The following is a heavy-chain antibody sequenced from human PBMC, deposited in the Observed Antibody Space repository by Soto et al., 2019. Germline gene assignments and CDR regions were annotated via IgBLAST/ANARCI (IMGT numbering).Heavy chain of an antibody. CDR2: IIPIQGKA. CDR3: AKSLLFVDHAYMDV. V-gene: IGHV1-69*02. CDR1: GGSFISYS. D-gene: IGHD2-21*01. Sequence: SVKVSCKASGGSFISYSFTWVRQAPGQGLEWMGRIIPIQGKANYALKFQDRVTITADRSTRTAYMELRSLRPEDTAVYYCAKSLLFVDHAYMDVWGKGNPGHRLL. J-gene: IGHJ6*03.